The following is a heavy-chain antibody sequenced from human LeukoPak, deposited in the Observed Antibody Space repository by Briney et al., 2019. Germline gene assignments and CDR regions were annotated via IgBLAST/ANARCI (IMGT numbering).Heavy chain of an antibody. D-gene: IGHD3-22*01. CDR2: ISWNSGSI. CDR1: GFTFSSYW. Sequence: GGSLRLSCAASGFTFSSYWMHWVRHAPGKGLEWVSGISWNSGSIGYADSVKGRFTISRDNAKNSLYLQMNSLRAEDTALYYCAKEGLQYYYDSRHLDYWGQGTLVTVSS. J-gene: IGHJ4*02. CDR3: AKEGLQYYYDSRHLDY. V-gene: IGHV3-9*01.